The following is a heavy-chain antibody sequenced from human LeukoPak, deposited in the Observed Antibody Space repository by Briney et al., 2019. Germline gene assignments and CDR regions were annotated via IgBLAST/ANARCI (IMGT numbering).Heavy chain of an antibody. CDR2: IYPCYSDT. Sequence: GASLQISCKGSGYSFTNYWIAWVRQMPGKGLEWMGIIYPCYSDTSYSPSFQAQVTISADKSISTAYLQWSSLKASDTAMYYCATSAIVGPTLFDYWGQGTLVTVSS. CDR3: ATSAIVGPTLFDY. V-gene: IGHV5-51*01. D-gene: IGHD1-26*01. CDR1: GYSFTNYW. J-gene: IGHJ4*02.